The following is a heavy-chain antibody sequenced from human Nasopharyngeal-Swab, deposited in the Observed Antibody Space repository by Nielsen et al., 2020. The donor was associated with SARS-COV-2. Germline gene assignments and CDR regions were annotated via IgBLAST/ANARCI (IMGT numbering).Heavy chain of an antibody. J-gene: IGHJ6*03. CDR2: IYYSGST. V-gene: IGHV4-59*01. CDR1: GGSISSYY. D-gene: IGHD3-10*01. Sequence: SETLSLTCTVSGGSISSYYWSWIRQPPGKGLEWIGYIYYSGSTNYNPSLKSRVTISVDTSKNQFSLKLSSVTAADTAVYYCAREEVEGSGYYYMDVWGKGTTVTVSS. CDR3: AREEVEGSGYYYMDV.